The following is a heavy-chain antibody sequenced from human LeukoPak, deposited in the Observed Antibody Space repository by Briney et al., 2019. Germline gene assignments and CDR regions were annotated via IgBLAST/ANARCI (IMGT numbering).Heavy chain of an antibody. J-gene: IGHJ6*03. CDR3: ARVSYSSGWYYYYYMDV. CDR1: GYTFTSHG. V-gene: IGHV1-18*01. Sequence: ASVKVSCKASGYTFTSHGISWVRQAPGQGLEWMGWISAYNGNTSYAQKFQGRVTMTTDTSTSTAYMELRSLRSDDTAVYYYARVSYSSGWYYYYYMDVWGKGTTVTVSS. CDR2: ISAYNGNT. D-gene: IGHD6-19*01.